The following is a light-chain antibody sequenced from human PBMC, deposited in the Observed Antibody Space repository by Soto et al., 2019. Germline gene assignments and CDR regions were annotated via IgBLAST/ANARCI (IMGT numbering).Light chain of an antibody. V-gene: IGKV3-20*01. CDR2: GAS. CDR1: QSVSSNS. J-gene: IGKJ1*01. Sequence: EIVLTQSPGTLSLSPGERATLSCRASQSVSSNSLAWFQQKPGQAPRLLISGASSRATGIPDRFSGSGSGTDFTHTSSRLEPEDFAVYYCQQYDTSTGTFGQGTKVEVK. CDR3: QQYDTSTGT.